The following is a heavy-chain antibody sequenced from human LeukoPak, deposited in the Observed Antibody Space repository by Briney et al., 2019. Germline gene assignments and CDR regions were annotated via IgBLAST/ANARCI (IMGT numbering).Heavy chain of an antibody. Sequence: PGGSLRLSCAASGGTFSTYAMTWVRQAPGKGLESVSLISATGSTTYYAESVRGRFTISRDNSKNTLYLQMNTLRVEDTAVYYCARRSAAKDAFDIWGQGTMVTVSS. CDR3: ARRSAAKDAFDI. J-gene: IGHJ3*02. CDR2: ISATGSTT. CDR1: GGTFSTYA. D-gene: IGHD6-25*01. V-gene: IGHV3-23*01.